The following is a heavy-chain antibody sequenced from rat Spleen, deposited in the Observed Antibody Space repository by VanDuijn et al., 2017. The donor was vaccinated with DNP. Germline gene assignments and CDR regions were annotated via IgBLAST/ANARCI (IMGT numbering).Heavy chain of an antibody. Sequence: QVQLKESGPGLVQPSQTLSLTCTVSGFSLTNYHVDWVRQPPGKGLEWMGRIQSDGNTDYNSVLKSRLSISRDTSKRQVFLKMHSRQTEDTAMYFCARSQGYYYDGSYYPFAYWGQGTLVTVSS. CDR1: GFSLTNYH. V-gene: IGHV2-27*01. J-gene: IGHJ3*01. D-gene: IGHD1-12*02. CDR2: IQSDGNT. CDR3: ARSQGYYYDGSYYPFAY.